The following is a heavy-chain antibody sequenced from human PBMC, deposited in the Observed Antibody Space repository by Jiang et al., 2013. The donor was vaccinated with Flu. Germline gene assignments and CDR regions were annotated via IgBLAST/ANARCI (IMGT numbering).Heavy chain of an antibody. D-gene: IGHD2-15*01. CDR3: ARDTGSGGSRFSTY. V-gene: IGHV1-69*04. Sequence: SGAEVKKPGSSVKVSCKASGGTFSSYAISWVRQAPGQGLEWMGRIIPILGIANYAQKFQGRVTITADKSTSTAYMELSSLRSEDTAVYYCARDTGSGGSRFSTYWGQGTLVTVSS. CDR2: IIPILGIA. J-gene: IGHJ4*02. CDR1: GGTFSSYA.